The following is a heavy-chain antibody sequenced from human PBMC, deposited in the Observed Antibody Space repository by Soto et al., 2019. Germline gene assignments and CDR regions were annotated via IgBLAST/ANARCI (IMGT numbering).Heavy chain of an antibody. Sequence: LRLSCAASGFTFSSYAMSWVRQAPGKGLEWVSAISGSGGSTYYADSVKGRSTISRDNSKNTLYLQMNSLRAEDTAVYYCANHYGSGSPHVYWGQGTLVTVSS. D-gene: IGHD3-10*01. CDR2: ISGSGGST. V-gene: IGHV3-23*01. J-gene: IGHJ4*02. CDR1: GFTFSSYA. CDR3: ANHYGSGSPHVY.